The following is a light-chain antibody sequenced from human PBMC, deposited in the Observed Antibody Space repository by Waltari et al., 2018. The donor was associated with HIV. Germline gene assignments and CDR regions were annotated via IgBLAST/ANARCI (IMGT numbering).Light chain of an antibody. J-gene: IGKJ1*01. Sequence: DIQLTQSPSALSASVGDTVTITCRASQTISTWLGWYQQKPGKAPKLLTYKASFLQSGVPSRFSGSGSGTEFTLTISSLQPEDFATYYCQQYTTTWTFGQGTKVELK. CDR3: QQYTTTWT. CDR2: KAS. V-gene: IGKV1-5*03. CDR1: QTISTW.